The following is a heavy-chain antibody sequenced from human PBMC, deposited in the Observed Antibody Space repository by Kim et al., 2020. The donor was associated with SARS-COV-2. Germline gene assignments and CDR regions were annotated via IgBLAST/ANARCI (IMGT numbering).Heavy chain of an antibody. J-gene: IGHJ6*02. CDR1: GFSLSTSGMC. CDR3: ARTPLNSYDFWSGLSHYYYYGMAV. CDR2: INWDDDK. Sequence: SGPTLVNPTQTLTLTCTFSGFSLSTSGMCVSWIRQPPGKALEWLALINWDDDKYYSTSLKTRLTISRDTSKNQVVLTMTNMDPVDTATYYCARTPLNSYDFWSGLSHYYYYGMAVWGQGTTVTVSS. V-gene: IGHV2-70*01. D-gene: IGHD3-3*01.